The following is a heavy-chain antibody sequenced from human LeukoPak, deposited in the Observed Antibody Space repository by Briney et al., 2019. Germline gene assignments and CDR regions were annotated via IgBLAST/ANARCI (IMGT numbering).Heavy chain of an antibody. D-gene: IGHD6-13*01. CDR3: ARAKRGYSSSWTLTYYFDQ. CDR2: VNHSGST. J-gene: IGHJ4*02. Sequence: SETLSLTCAVYGGSFSDYYWNWIRQPPGKGLEWIGEVNHSGSTNYNPSLKSRVTISVDTFKNQFSLRLTSVTAADTAVFYCARAKRGYSSSWTLTYYFDQWGQGTPVTVSS. V-gene: IGHV4-34*01. CDR1: GGSFSDYY.